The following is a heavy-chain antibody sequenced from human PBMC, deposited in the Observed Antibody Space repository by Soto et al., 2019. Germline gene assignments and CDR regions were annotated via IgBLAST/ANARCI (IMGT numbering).Heavy chain of an antibody. CDR2: IYYSGST. CDR1: GYSISSSNW. D-gene: IGHD3-10*01. Sequence: SETLSLTCAVSGYSISSSNWWGWIRQPPGKGLEWIGSIYYSGSTYYNPSLKSRVTISVDTSKNQFSLKLSSVTAADTAVYYCARRYGSAFDIWGQGTMVTVSS. CDR3: ARRYGSAFDI. V-gene: IGHV4-38-2*01. J-gene: IGHJ3*02.